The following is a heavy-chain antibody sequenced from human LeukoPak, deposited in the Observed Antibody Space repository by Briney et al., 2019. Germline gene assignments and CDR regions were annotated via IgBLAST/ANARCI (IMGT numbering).Heavy chain of an antibody. Sequence: PGRSLRLSCAASGFTFSSYAMHWVRQAPGKGLEWVAVVSDDGSDKSYADSVKGRFTISRDNSRNTLYLQMNSLRAEDTAVYYCARVGYSYGFWYWFDPWGQGTLVTVSS. V-gene: IGHV3-30*04. J-gene: IGHJ5*02. CDR1: GFTFSSYA. CDR3: ARVGYSYGFWYWFDP. CDR2: VSDDGSDK. D-gene: IGHD5-18*01.